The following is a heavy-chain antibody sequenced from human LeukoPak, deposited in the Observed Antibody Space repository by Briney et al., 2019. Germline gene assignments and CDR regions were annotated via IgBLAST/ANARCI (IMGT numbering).Heavy chain of an antibody. CDR1: GFTFSNYW. D-gene: IGHD3-10*01. CDR3: ARDKKSGESSEIDY. CDR2: INRDGSTT. J-gene: IGHJ4*02. Sequence: PGGSLRLSCAASGFTFSNYWVHWVRQAPGKGLVWVSRINRDGSTTKYADSVKGRFTVSRDNAKNMLNLQMNSLRAEDTAVYYCARDKKSGESSEIDYWGQGTLVTVSS. V-gene: IGHV3-74*03.